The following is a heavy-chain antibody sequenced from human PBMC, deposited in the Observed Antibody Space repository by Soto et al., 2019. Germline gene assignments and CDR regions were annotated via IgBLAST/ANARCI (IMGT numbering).Heavy chain of an antibody. CDR1: GFTFSSYG. CDR3: ARTFGYSSSWYFDY. V-gene: IGHV3-33*01. Sequence: VQLVESGGGVVQPGRSLRLSCAASGFTFSSYGMHWVRQAPGKGLEWVAVIWYDGSNKYYADSVKGRFTISRDNSKNTLYLQMNSLRAEDTAVYYCARTFGYSSSWYFDYWGQGTLVTVSS. D-gene: IGHD6-13*01. J-gene: IGHJ4*02. CDR2: IWYDGSNK.